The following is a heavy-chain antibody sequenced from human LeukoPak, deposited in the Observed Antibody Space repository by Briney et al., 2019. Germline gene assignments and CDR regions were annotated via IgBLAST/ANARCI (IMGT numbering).Heavy chain of an antibody. V-gene: IGHV3-66*01. Sequence: GGSLRLSCAASGFTVSSNYMSWVRQAPGKGLEWVSVIYSGGRTYYADSVKGRFTISRDNSKNTLYLQMNSLRAEDTAVYYCARVEGSGSYYYSFNYWGQGTLVTVSS. D-gene: IGHD3-10*01. CDR3: ARVEGSGSYYYSFNY. CDR1: GFTVSSNY. CDR2: IYSGGRT. J-gene: IGHJ4*02.